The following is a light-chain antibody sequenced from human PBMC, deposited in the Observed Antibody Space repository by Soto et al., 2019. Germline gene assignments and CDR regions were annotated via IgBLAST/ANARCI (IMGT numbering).Light chain of an antibody. CDR1: ETVSSN. Sequence: EIVMTQSPATLSVSPGERATLSCRASETVSSNLAWYQQKLGQAPRLLIYGASTRATGIPARFSGSGSGTQFTLTISSLQPEDFAVYYCQQYASTRWTFGQGTKVDIK. CDR3: QQYASTRWT. CDR2: GAS. V-gene: IGKV3-15*01. J-gene: IGKJ1*01.